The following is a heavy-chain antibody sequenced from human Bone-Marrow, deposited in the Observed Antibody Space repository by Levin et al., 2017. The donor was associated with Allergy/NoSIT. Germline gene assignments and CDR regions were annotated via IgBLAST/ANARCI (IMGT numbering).Heavy chain of an antibody. J-gene: IGHJ5*02. Sequence: RAGGSLRLSCGASRFTFNLYPMSWVRQAPGKGLEWVSSITDSADKTDYADSVKGRFTISRDNSKDTLYLQMNSLRAEDTAVYYCANGGPGEWFDVWGQGTLVTVSS. CDR1: RFTFNLYP. CDR3: ANGGPGEWFDV. D-gene: IGHD3-10*01. V-gene: IGHV3-23*01. CDR2: ITDSADKT.